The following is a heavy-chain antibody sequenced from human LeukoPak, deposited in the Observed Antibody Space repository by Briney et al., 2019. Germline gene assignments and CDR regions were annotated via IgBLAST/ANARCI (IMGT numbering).Heavy chain of an antibody. D-gene: IGHD3-22*01. V-gene: IGHV1-2*02. J-gene: IGHJ3*02. CDR3: AGEVNSGSGYYYDGAFDI. CDR2: IKPNSGGT. CDR1: GYTFTGYH. Sequence: ASVKVSCKASGYTFTGYHIHWVRQAPGQGLEWMGWIKPNSGGTNSAQKFQGRVTMTRDTSIRTAYMELSRLRSDDTAVYYCAGEVNSGSGYYYDGAFDIWGQGTVVTVSS.